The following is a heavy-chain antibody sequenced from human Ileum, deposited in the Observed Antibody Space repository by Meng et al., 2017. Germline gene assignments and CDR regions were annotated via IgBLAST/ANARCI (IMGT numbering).Heavy chain of an antibody. CDR3: VRHGGKYFDS. D-gene: IGHD2-15*01. J-gene: IGHJ4*02. CDR2: IYLAGSP. Sequence: ESSPGLGRPSAPLSPTCTASGGSISSSFYWSWVRQSPGKGLEWIGQIYLAGSPNYNPSLESRVTISVDKSKNQFSLRLTSVTAADTAIFYCVRHGGKYFDSWGQGTLVTVSS. CDR1: GGSISSSFY. V-gene: IGHV4-4*02.